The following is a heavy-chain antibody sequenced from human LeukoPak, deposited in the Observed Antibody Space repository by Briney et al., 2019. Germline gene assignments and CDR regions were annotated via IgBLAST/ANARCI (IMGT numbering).Heavy chain of an antibody. CDR3: ARAGRNDFWSGYYTSWFDP. V-gene: IGHV4-34*01. CDR2: INHSGST. CDR1: GGSISSYY. Sequence: PSETLSLTXTVSGGSISSYYWSWIRQPPGKGLEWIGEINHSGSTNYNPSLKSRVTISVDTSKNQFSLKLSSVTAADTAVYYCARAGRNDFWSGYYTSWFDPWGQGTLVTVSS. D-gene: IGHD3-3*01. J-gene: IGHJ5*02.